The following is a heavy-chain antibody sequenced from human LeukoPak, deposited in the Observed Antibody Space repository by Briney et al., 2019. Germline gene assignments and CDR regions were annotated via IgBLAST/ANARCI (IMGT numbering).Heavy chain of an antibody. Sequence: PGGSLRLSCAASGFTFSDYYMSWIRQAPGKGLEWVSAISGSGGSTYYADSVKGRFTISRDNSKNTLYLQMNSLRAEDTAVYYCAKDKGYSSSWSDYWGQGTLVTVSS. D-gene: IGHD6-13*01. CDR1: GFTFSDYY. CDR3: AKDKGYSSSWSDY. CDR2: ISGSGGST. J-gene: IGHJ4*02. V-gene: IGHV3-23*01.